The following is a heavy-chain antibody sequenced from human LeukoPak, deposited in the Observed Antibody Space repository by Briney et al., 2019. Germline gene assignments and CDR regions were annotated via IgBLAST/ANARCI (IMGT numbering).Heavy chain of an antibody. CDR2: ISGSGSGGST. J-gene: IGHJ4*02. Sequence: GGSLRLSCEASGFTFTTYSMTWVRQAPGKGLEWVSSISGSGSGGSTYYADSVKGRFTISRDNSKNTLYLQMNSLRAEDTAVYYCAKDGGGGSYHFDYWGQGTLVTVSS. V-gene: IGHV3-23*01. CDR3: AKDGGGGSYHFDY. D-gene: IGHD1-26*01. CDR1: GFTFTTYS.